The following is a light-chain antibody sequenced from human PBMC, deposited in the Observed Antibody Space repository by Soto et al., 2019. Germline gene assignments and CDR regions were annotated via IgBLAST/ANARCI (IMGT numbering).Light chain of an antibody. Sequence: DIQMTQSPSSLSASVGDRVTITCRASQSISSYLNWYQQKPGKAPKLLIYAASSLQSGVPSRFSGSGSGTDFTLTISSLQPEDFATYYCQHIWTFGQGTKVDIK. J-gene: IGKJ1*01. CDR3: QHIWT. CDR2: AAS. V-gene: IGKV1-39*01. CDR1: QSISSY.